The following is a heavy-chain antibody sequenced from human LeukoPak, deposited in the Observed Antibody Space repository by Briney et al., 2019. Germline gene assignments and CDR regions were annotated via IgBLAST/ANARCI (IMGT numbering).Heavy chain of an antibody. J-gene: IGHJ6*03. CDR1: GGTFSSYA. D-gene: IGHD6-6*01. V-gene: IGHV1-69*13. CDR2: IIPIFGTA. Sequence: SVKVSCKASGGTFSSYAISWVRQAPGQGLEWMGGIIPIFGTANYAQKFQGRVTITADESTSSAYMELSSLRSEDTAVYYCARPGIAAPSDYYYYYMDVWGKGTTVTVSS. CDR3: ARPGIAAPSDYYYYYMDV.